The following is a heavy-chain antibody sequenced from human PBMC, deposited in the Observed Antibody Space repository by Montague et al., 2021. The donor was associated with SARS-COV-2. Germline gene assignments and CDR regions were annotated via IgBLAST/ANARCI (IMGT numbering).Heavy chain of an antibody. CDR2: NYYSCIT. J-gene: IGHJ4*02. V-gene: IGHV4-59*08. Sequence: SETLSLTCTVPCVSMRSYYGGGLRHPPLKSLERLGSNYYSCITNYNPSLKSRVTISVDTSKNQFSLKLSSVTAADTAVYYCARGFDYWGQGTLATVSS. CDR1: CVSMRSYY. CDR3: ARGFDY.